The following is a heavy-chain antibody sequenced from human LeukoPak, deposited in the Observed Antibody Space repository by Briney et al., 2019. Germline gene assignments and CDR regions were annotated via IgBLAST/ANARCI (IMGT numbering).Heavy chain of an antibody. V-gene: IGHV3-7*03. D-gene: IGHD6-13*01. CDR2: IKQDGSEK. CDR3: AKDGSRYSSTWYDY. Sequence: GGSLRLSCAASGFTFSNYWMSWVRQAPGKGLEWVANIKQDGSEKYYVDSVKGRFTVSRDNAKNSLYLQMNSLRAEDTAVYYCAKDGSRYSSTWYDYWGQGTLVTVS. J-gene: IGHJ4*02. CDR1: GFTFSNYW.